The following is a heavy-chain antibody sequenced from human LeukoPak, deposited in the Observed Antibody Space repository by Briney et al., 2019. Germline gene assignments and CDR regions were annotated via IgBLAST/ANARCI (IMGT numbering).Heavy chain of an antibody. D-gene: IGHD4-23*01. CDR2: INSDGSST. CDR3: AREGNLIDY. CDR1: GFTFSSYW. V-gene: IGHV3-74*01. J-gene: IGHJ4*02. Sequence: GGSLTLSCAASGFTFSSYWMHWVRQAPGKGLVWVSRINSDGSSTSYTDSVKGRFTISRGNAKNMLYLQMNSLRAEDTAVYYCAREGNLIDYWGQGTLVTVSS.